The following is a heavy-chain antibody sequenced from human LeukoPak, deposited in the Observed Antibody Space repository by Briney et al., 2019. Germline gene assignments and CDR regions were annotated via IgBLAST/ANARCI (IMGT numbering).Heavy chain of an antibody. D-gene: IGHD2-2*02. Sequence: ASVKVSCTASGYTFTSYDINWVRQATGQGLEWMGWMNPNSGNTGYAQKFQGRVTMTRNTSISTAYMELSSLRSEDTAVYYCARAIVVVPAAIGGTNYYYYGMDVWGQGTTVTVSS. CDR1: GYTFTSYD. CDR2: MNPNSGNT. V-gene: IGHV1-8*01. J-gene: IGHJ6*02. CDR3: ARAIVVVPAAIGGTNYYYYGMDV.